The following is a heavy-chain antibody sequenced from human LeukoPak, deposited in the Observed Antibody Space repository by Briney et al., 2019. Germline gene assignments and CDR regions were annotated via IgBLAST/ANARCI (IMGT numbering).Heavy chain of an antibody. CDR1: GGSISSYY. CDR3: ARAYSSGWLSI. J-gene: IGHJ4*02. CDR2: IYYSGST. V-gene: IGHV4-59*01. D-gene: IGHD6-19*01. Sequence: SETQSLTCTVSGGSISSYYWSWIRQPPGKGLEWIGYIYYSGSTNYNPSLKSRVTISVDTSKNQFSLKLSSVTAADTAVYYCARAYSSGWLSIWGQGTLVTVSS.